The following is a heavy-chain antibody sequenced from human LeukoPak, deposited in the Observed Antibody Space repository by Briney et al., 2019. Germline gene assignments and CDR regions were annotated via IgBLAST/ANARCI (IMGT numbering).Heavy chain of an antibody. CDR2: ISGDGGST. D-gene: IGHD1-26*01. CDR3: ARARNGTLKY. J-gene: IGHJ4*02. CDR1: GFTFDDCA. V-gene: IGHV3-43*02. Sequence: GGSLRLSCAASGFTFDDCAMYWVRQAPGKGLEWISLISGDGGSTYYADSVKGRFTISRDNSRHTLYLQMNSLRPEGTAVYYCARARNGTLKYWGQGTLVTVSS.